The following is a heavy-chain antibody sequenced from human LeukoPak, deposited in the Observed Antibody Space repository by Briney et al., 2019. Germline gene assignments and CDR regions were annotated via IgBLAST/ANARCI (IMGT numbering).Heavy chain of an antibody. CDR2: IYGAATAT. D-gene: IGHD2/OR15-2a*01. J-gene: IGHJ3*01. Sequence: GGSLRLSCTASGIPFWRHAMNWVRQAPGKGLEWVSGIYGAATATYYADSVKGRFTISRGNSKNTLWLQMNSLRAEDTAVYYCAKSLRDSTTFWSEFRGFDVWGQGTMVTVSS. CDR1: GIPFWRHA. CDR3: AKSLRDSTTFWSEFRGFDV. V-gene: IGHV3-23*01.